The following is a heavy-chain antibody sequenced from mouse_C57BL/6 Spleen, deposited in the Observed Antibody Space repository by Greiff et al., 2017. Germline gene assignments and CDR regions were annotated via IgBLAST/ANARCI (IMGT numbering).Heavy chain of an antibody. V-gene: IGHV1-69*01. J-gene: IGHJ2*01. CDR2: IDPSDSYT. CDR1: GYTFTSYW. CDR3: ARKDFDY. Sequence: QVQLQQPGAELVMPGASVKLSCTASGYTFTSYWMHWVKQRPGQGLEWIGEIDPSDSYTNYNPKFQGKSTLTVDKSSSTAYMQLSSLTSEDSAVYYCARKDFDYWGQGTTLTVSS.